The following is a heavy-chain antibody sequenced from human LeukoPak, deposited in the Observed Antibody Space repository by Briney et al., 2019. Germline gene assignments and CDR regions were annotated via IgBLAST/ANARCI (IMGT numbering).Heavy chain of an antibody. D-gene: IGHD2-21*02. CDR2: INPNSGGT. V-gene: IGHV1-2*02. J-gene: IGHJ6*03. Sequence: HRASVKVSCKASGYTFTGYYMHWVRQAPGQGLEWMGWINPNSGGTNYAQKFQGRVTMTRDTSISTAYMELSRLRSDDTAVYYCAREVVVVTASVPYYYYMDVWGKGTTVTVSS. CDR1: GYTFTGYY. CDR3: AREVVVVTASVPYYYYMDV.